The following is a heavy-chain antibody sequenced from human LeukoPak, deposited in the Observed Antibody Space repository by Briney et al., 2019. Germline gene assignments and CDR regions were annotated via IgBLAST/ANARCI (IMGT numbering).Heavy chain of an antibody. D-gene: IGHD4-23*01. J-gene: IGHJ6*04. Sequence: PGRSLRLSCAASGFTFSSYAMHWVRQAPGKGLEWVAVISYDGSNKYYADSVKGRFTISRDNSKNTLYLQMNSLRAEDTAVYYCASLYGGNIWGKGTTVTVSS. CDR2: ISYDGSNK. V-gene: IGHV3-30-3*01. CDR1: GFTFSSYA. CDR3: ASLYGGNI.